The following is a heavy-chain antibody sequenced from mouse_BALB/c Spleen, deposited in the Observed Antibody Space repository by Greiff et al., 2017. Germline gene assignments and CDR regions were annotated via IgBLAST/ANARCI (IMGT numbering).Heavy chain of an antibody. V-gene: IGHV5-9-4*01. CDR1: GFTFSSYA. Sequence: EVKVVESGGGLVKPGGSLKLYCAASGFTFSSYAMSWVRQSPEKRLEWVAEISSGGSYTYYPDTVTGRFTISRDNAKNTLYLEMSSLRSEDTAMYYCARDQGNGYDGPWFAYWGQGTLVTVSA. J-gene: IGHJ3*01. D-gene: IGHD2-2*01. CDR2: ISSGGSYT. CDR3: ARDQGNGYDGPWFAY.